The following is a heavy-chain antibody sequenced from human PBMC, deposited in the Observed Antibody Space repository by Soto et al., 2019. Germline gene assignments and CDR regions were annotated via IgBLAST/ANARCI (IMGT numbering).Heavy chain of an antibody. CDR3: ARGGRITMVRGVIIKFDY. D-gene: IGHD3-10*01. Sequence: ASVKVSCKASGYTFTGYYMHWVRQAPGQGLEWMGWINPNSGGTNYAQKFQGWVTMTRDTSISTAYMELSRLRSDDTAVYYCARGGRITMVRGVIIKFDYWGQGTLVTVSS. V-gene: IGHV1-2*04. CDR2: INPNSGGT. J-gene: IGHJ4*02. CDR1: GYTFTGYY.